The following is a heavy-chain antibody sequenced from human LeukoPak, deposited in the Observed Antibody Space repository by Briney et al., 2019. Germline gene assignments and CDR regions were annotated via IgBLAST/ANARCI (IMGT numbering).Heavy chain of an antibody. V-gene: IGHV3-7*01. CDR1: RFTFSNYW. CDR2: IKQDGSEK. J-gene: IGHJ4*02. Sequence: GGSLRLSRAASRFTFSNYWMSWVRQAPGKGLEWVANIKQDGSEKFHVDSVKGRFIIFRDNAKNSLYLQMTSLRADDTAVYYCARGETGYPVWGQGTLITVSS. CDR3: ARGETGYPV. D-gene: IGHD6-13*01.